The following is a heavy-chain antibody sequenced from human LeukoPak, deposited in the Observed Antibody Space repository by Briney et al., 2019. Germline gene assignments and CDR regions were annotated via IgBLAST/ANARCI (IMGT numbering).Heavy chain of an antibody. V-gene: IGHV3-74*01. CDR3: AREGYCSGGSCYSGWFDP. J-gene: IGHJ5*02. Sequence: GGSLRLSCAASGFTFSNYWMHWVRQAPGKGLVWVSRINSDGINTSYADSVKGRFTISRDNAKNSLYLQMNSLRAEDTAVYYCAREGYCSGGSCYSGWFDPWGQGTLVTVSS. D-gene: IGHD2-15*01. CDR1: GFTFSNYW. CDR2: INSDGINT.